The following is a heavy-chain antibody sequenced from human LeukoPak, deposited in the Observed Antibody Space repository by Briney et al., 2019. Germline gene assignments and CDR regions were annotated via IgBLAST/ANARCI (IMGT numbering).Heavy chain of an antibody. CDR1: GFTFSSYS. D-gene: IGHD3-10*02. CDR3: ASTMLNAFDI. Sequence: ESGGSLRLSCAASGFTFSSYSMNWVRQAPGKGLEWVSSISSSSSYIYYADSVKGRFTISRDNAKNSLYLQMNSLRAEDTAVYYCASTMLNAFDIWGQGTMVTVSS. J-gene: IGHJ3*02. V-gene: IGHV3-21*01. CDR2: ISSSSSYI.